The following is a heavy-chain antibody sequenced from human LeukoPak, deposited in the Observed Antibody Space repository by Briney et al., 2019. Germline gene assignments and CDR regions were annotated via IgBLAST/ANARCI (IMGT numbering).Heavy chain of an antibody. CDR3: ARDFDYDSRTFYMGYDY. D-gene: IGHD3-10*01. Sequence: QPGGSLRLSCAASGFIFRNYYMHWVRQAPGKGLVWVARSNFDGSGTTYADSVKGRFTISRDNAENTLYLQMNSLRAEDTAVYYCARDFDYDSRTFYMGYDYWGQGALVTVSS. J-gene: IGHJ4*02. CDR1: GFIFRNYY. CDR2: SNFDGSGT. V-gene: IGHV3-74*03.